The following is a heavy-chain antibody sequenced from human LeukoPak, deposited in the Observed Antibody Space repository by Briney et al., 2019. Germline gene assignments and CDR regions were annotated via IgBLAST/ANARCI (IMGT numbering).Heavy chain of an antibody. CDR2: ISYSSSAI. D-gene: IGHD5-12*01. Sequence: GGSLRLSCAASGFTFSTYSMNWVRQAPGKGLEWVSYISYSSSAIYYADSVKGRFTISRDNAKNSLYLRMNSLRDEDTAVYYCAKEYSGYDRELDYWGQGTLVTVSS. CDR1: GFTFSTYS. J-gene: IGHJ4*02. CDR3: AKEYSGYDRELDY. V-gene: IGHV3-48*02.